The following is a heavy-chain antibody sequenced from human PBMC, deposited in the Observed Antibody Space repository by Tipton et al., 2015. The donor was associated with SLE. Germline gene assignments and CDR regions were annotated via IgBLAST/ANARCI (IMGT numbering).Heavy chain of an antibody. CDR1: GYSFTNYG. J-gene: IGHJ4*02. V-gene: IGHV1-18*01. D-gene: IGHD2-2*01. CDR3: ARPVRNCTSAGCYVYFDY. CDR2: ISGYNGHT. Sequence: QLVQSGAEVKKLGASVKVSCRSSGYSFTNYGIGWVRQVRGQRLEWMGWISGYNGHTNYAQKVQGRVTMTTDTSTTTAYMDLTTLTSDETAAYYCARPVRNCTSAGCYVYFDYWGQGTLVTVSS.